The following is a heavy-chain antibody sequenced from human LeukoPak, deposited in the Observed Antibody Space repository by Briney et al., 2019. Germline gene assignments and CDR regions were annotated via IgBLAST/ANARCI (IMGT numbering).Heavy chain of an antibody. Sequence: EASVKVSCKASGGTFSSYAISWVRQAPGQGLEWMGRIIPILGIANYAQKFQGRVTITADKSTSTAYMELSSLRSEDTAVYYCARDRAHDYSSSWYDWGQGTLVTVSS. J-gene: IGHJ4*02. CDR1: GGTFSSYA. CDR2: IIPILGIA. V-gene: IGHV1-69*04. CDR3: ARDRAHDYSSSWYD. D-gene: IGHD6-13*01.